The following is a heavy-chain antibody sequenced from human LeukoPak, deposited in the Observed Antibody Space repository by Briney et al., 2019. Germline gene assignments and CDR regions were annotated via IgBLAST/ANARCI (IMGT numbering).Heavy chain of an antibody. CDR1: GGSISSGDYY. Sequence: PSETLSLTCTVSGGSISSGDYYWSWIRQPPGKGLEWIGYIYYSGSTYYNPSLKSRVTISVDTSKNQFSLKLSSVTAADTAVYYCARVAYGDYGESFYFDYWGQGTLVTVSS. CDR3: ARVAYGDYGESFYFDY. J-gene: IGHJ4*02. V-gene: IGHV4-30-4*01. D-gene: IGHD4-17*01. CDR2: IYYSGST.